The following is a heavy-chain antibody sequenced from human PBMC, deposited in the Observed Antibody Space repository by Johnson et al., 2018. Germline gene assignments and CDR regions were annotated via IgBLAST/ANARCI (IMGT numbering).Heavy chain of an antibody. CDR3: TKEATHCSGGSCYSSLAFDI. V-gene: IGHV3-49*03. CDR2: IRSKAYGGTT. J-gene: IGHJ3*02. Sequence: EVQLVEAGGGLVQPGRSLRLSCTASGFTFGDYAMSWFRQAPGKGLEWVGFIRSKAYGGTTEYAASVKGRFTISRDDSKSIAYLQMNSLKTEDTAVYYSTKEATHCSGGSCYSSLAFDIWGQGTMVTVSS. D-gene: IGHD2-15*01. CDR1: GFTFGDYA.